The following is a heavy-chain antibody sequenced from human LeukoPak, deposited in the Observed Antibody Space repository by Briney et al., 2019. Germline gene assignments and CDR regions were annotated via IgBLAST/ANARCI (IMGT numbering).Heavy chain of an antibody. D-gene: IGHD2-21*02. J-gene: IGHJ3*02. V-gene: IGHV3-48*03. Sequence: GGARRLSCAASGFTFSSYEMNWVRQAPGKGLDWVSYISSSGTTIYYADSVKGRFTISRDNAKNSLFLPVTSLRADDTAVYYCARDYTLWWCLVFWSREAFDICGQGTMVTVSS. CDR3: ARDYTLWWCLVFWSREAFDI. CDR1: GFTFSSYE. CDR2: ISSSGTTI.